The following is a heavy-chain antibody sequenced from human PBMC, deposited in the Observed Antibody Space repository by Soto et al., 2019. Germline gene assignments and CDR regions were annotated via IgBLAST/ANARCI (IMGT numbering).Heavy chain of an antibody. Sequence: GASVKVSCKASGYTFTGYYMHWVRQAPGQGLEWMGWINPNSGGTNHAQKFQGRVTMTRDTSISTAYMELSRLRSDDTAVYYCATLHXAGALGWPEFDYWGQGALGTVSS. CDR3: ATLHXAGALGWPEFDY. V-gene: IGHV1-2*02. CDR2: INPNSGGT. D-gene: IGHD7-27*01. CDR1: GYTFTGYY. J-gene: IGHJ4*02.